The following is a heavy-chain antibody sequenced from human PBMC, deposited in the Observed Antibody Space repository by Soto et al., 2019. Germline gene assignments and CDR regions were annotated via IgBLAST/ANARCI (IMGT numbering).Heavy chain of an antibody. J-gene: IGHJ6*02. Sequence: ASVKVSCKASGYTFTSYGISWVRQAPGQGLEWMGWISAYNGNTNYAQKLQGRVTMTTDTSTSTAYMELRSLRSDDTAVYYCARWDDIVVVGYYYYGMDVWGQGTTVTVSS. CDR1: GYTFTSYG. CDR3: ARWDDIVVVGYYYYGMDV. CDR2: ISAYNGNT. V-gene: IGHV1-18*01. D-gene: IGHD2-15*01.